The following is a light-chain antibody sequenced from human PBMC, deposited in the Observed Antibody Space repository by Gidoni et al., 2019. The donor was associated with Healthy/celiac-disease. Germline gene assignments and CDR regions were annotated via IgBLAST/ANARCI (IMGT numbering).Light chain of an antibody. CDR3: QQRSNWPPALT. CDR2: DAS. V-gene: IGKV3-11*01. Sequence: EIVLTQSPATLSLSPGGRATLPCMASQSVSSYLAWYQQKPGQAPRLLIYDASNRATGIPARFSGSGSGTDFTLTISSLEPEDFAVYYCQQRSNWPPALTFGGGTKVEIK. CDR1: QSVSSY. J-gene: IGKJ4*01.